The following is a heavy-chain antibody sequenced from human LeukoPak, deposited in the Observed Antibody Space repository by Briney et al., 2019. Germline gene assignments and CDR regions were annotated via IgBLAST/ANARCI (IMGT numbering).Heavy chain of an antibody. D-gene: IGHD3-10*01. CDR1: RFTFTRHA. CDR3: VRGDDIGKHPTRAYYFDI. CDR2: TGLESVHT. J-gene: IGHJ4*02. V-gene: IGHV3-23*01. Sequence: GGSLRLSCAASRFTFTRHAMSWVRQAPGKGLEWVSTTGLESVHTLCADSVQGRFTVSRDNSRNTLDLQMDNLRVDDTAIYYCVRGDDIGKHPTRAYYFDIWGQGALVSVSS.